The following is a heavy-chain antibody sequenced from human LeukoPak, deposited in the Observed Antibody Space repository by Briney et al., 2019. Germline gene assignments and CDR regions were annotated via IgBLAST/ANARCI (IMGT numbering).Heavy chain of an antibody. CDR1: GFTFSTYS. D-gene: IGHD1-1*01. CDR3: ARDQDWNDRGGLDY. J-gene: IGHJ4*02. V-gene: IGHV3-21*01. CDR2: ISTSSSYI. Sequence: GGSLRLSCAASGFTFSTYSMNWVRQAPGKGLEWVSFISTSSSYIYYADSVKGRFTISRDNSKNSLYLQMNSLRAEDTAVYYCARDQDWNDRGGLDYWGQGTLVTVSS.